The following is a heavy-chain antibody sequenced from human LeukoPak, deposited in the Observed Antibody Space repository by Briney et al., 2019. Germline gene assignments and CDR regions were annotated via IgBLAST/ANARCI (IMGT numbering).Heavy chain of an antibody. Sequence: GGSLRLSCAASGFTFSSYEMNWVRQAPGKGLEWFSYISSSGSTIYYADSVKGRFTISRDNAKNSLYLQMNSLRAEDTVVYYCARNNPDYGELAGFDYWGQGTLVTVSS. D-gene: IGHD4-17*01. CDR3: ARNNPDYGELAGFDY. V-gene: IGHV3-48*03. J-gene: IGHJ4*02. CDR1: GFTFSSYE. CDR2: ISSSGSTI.